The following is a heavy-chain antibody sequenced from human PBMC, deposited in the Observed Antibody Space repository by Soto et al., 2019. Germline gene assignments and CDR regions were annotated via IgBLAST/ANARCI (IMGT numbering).Heavy chain of an antibody. J-gene: IGHJ6*02. Sequence: SETLSLTCTVSGGSISSYYWSWIRQPPGKGLEWIGYIYYSGSTNYNPSLKSRVTISVDTSKNQFSLKLSSVTAADTAVYYCARANVDTAMPNYYYGMDVWGQGTTVTVSS. D-gene: IGHD5-18*01. CDR2: IYYSGST. CDR3: ARANVDTAMPNYYYGMDV. CDR1: GGSISSYY. V-gene: IGHV4-59*01.